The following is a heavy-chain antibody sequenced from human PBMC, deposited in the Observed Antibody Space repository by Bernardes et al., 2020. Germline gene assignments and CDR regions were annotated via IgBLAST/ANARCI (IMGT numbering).Heavy chain of an antibody. CDR2: IHHSGSA. CDR3: AGHKQVPGTGTGSWFDP. V-gene: IGHV4-39*01. D-gene: IGHD1-7*01. Sequence: SETLSLTCNVSGGSIGNDNFYWAWIRQPPGKGLEWIGSIHHSGSAHYPPSFRGRATISVDTSKNQFSLKLTSVTAADTSRYYCAGHKQVPGTGTGSWFDPWGQGTPLTVSS. CDR1: GGSIGNDNFY. J-gene: IGHJ5*02.